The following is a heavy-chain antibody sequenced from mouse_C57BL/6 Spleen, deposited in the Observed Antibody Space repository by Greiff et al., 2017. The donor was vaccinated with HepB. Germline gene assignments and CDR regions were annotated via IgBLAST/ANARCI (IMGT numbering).Heavy chain of an antibody. V-gene: IGHV1-64*01. CDR2: IHPNSGST. CDR1: GYTFTSYW. Sequence: QVQLQQPGAELVKPGASVKLSCKASGYTFTSYWMHWVKQRPGQGLEWIGMIHPNSGSTNYNEKFKSKATLTVDKSSSTAYMQLSSLRSEDSAVYYCARVVSTMITGFDYWGQGTTLTVSS. J-gene: IGHJ2*01. CDR3: ARVVSTMITGFDY. D-gene: IGHD2-4*01.